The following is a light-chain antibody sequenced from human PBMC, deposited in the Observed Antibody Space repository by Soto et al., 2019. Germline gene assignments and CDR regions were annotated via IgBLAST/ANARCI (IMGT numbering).Light chain of an antibody. CDR1: QSLSINY. CDR2: ATS. Sequence: EIVLTQSPGTLSLSPGDRATLSCRASQSLSINYLAWYQQKPGQAPRLLIYATSSRATGIADRFSGSGSGTDFTLTIHRLQPEDFAVYYCQQFGNSPPLTFGGGTEVEIK. V-gene: IGKV3-20*01. J-gene: IGKJ4*01. CDR3: QQFGNSPPLT.